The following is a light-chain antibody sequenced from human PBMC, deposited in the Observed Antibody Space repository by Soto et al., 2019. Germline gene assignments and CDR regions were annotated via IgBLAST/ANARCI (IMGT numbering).Light chain of an antibody. J-gene: IGKJ2*01. V-gene: IGKV3-15*01. CDR3: QQYNKWPPVT. CDR2: GAS. CDR1: QSVGSY. Sequence: EIVMTQSPPILSVSPGERVTLSCRASQSVGSYLAWYRQNPGQAPRLLICGASIRATGIPARFSGSGSGTEFTLTISSLQSEDFAVYYCQQYNKWPPVTFGQGTTLAI.